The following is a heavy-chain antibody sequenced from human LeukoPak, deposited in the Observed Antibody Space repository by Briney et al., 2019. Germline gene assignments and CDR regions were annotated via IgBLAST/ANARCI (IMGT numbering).Heavy chain of an antibody. J-gene: IGHJ4*02. CDR2: TYYKSKWYN. CDR1: GDSVSSNSAA. Sequence: SQTLSLTCAISGDSVSSNSAAWNSIRQSPSRGLEWLGRTYYKSKWYNDYAVSVKSRITINPDTSKNQFSLQLNSVTPEDTAVYYCARGTPSSGWYTFDYWGQGTLVTVSS. V-gene: IGHV6-1*01. CDR3: ARGTPSSGWYTFDY. D-gene: IGHD6-19*01.